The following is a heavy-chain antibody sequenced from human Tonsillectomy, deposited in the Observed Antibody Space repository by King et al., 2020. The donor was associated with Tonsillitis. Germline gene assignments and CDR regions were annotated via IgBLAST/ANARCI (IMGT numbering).Heavy chain of an antibody. D-gene: IGHD3-10*01. CDR1: GYSFSGFW. CDR3: ARHKYGSMDATFDI. J-gene: IGHJ3*02. Sequence: QLVQSGAEMRKPGESLKISCKGSGYSFSGFWIGWVRQMPGKGLEWMGIIYPGDSDTRYSPSFRGQVTISADKSSSTAYLQWSSLKASDNAIYYCARHKYGSMDATFDIWGQGTMVTVSS. V-gene: IGHV5-51*01. CDR2: IYPGDSDT.